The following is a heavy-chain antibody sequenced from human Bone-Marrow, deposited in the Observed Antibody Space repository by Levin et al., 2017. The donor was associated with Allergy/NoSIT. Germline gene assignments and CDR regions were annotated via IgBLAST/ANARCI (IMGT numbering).Heavy chain of an antibody. D-gene: IGHD3-16*01. CDR1: GGSFSGYY. V-gene: IGHV4-34*01. CDR2: INHSGST. CDR3: ARWARPPRANLGYHGAWYFDR. J-gene: IGHJ2*01. Sequence: KTSETLSLTCAVYGGSFSGYYWSWIRQPPGKGLEWIGEINHSGSTNYNPSLKSRVTISVDTSKNQFSLKLSSVTAADTAVYYCARWARPPRANLGYHGAWYFDRWGRGTLVTVSS.